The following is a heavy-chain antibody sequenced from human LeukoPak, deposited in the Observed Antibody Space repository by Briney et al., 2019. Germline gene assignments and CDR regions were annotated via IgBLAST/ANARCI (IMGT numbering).Heavy chain of an antibody. CDR2: IRYDGSNK. CDR3: ARDTAFDI. Sequence: GGSLRLSCSASGFTFSSYVMHWVRQAPGKGLEWVAFIRYDGSNKYYADSVKGRFTISRDNSKNTLYLQMNSLRVEDTAVYYCARDTAFDIWGQGTMVTVSS. V-gene: IGHV3-30*02. CDR1: GFTFSSYV. J-gene: IGHJ3*02.